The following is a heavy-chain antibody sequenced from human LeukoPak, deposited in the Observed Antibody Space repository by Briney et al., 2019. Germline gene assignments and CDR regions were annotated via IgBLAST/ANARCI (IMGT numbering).Heavy chain of an antibody. CDR1: GFTFDDYG. CDR2: INWNGGST. V-gene: IGHV3-20*04. D-gene: IGHD6-19*01. CDR3: ARGGALLEDTGYSSGWYTY. J-gene: IGHJ4*02. Sequence: GSLRLSCPASGFTFDDYGMSWVRQAPGKGLEWVSGINWNGGSTGYADSVKGRFTISRDNAKNSLYLQMNSLRAEDTALYYCARGGALLEDTGYSSGWYTYWGQGTLVTVSS.